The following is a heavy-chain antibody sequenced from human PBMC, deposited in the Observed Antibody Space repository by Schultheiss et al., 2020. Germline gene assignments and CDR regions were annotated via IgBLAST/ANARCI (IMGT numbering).Heavy chain of an antibody. Sequence: GESLKISCAASGFTFSKQAMHWVRQAPGKGLEWVAVISFDGSNKYYADSVKGRFTISRDNSKNTLYLQMNSLRAEDTAVYYCARDQGIAARYYYYYYMDVWGKGTTVTVSS. CDR1: GFTFSKQA. CDR3: ARDQGIAARYYYYYYMDV. V-gene: IGHV3-30-3*01. CDR2: ISFDGSNK. D-gene: IGHD6-6*01. J-gene: IGHJ6*03.